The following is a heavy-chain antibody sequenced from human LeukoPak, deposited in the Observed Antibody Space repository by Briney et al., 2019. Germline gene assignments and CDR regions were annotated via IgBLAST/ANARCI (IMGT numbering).Heavy chain of an antibody. Sequence: GGSLRLSCGASGFIFSDYYMSWIRQAPGKGLEWISYISSSGTPKYYADSVKGRFTISRDNAKNSLYLQMNSLRAEDTAVYYCARSGYSYGLFDYWGQGTLVTVSS. V-gene: IGHV3-11*01. D-gene: IGHD5-18*01. CDR3: ARSGYSYGLFDY. J-gene: IGHJ4*02. CDR2: ISSSGTPK. CDR1: GFIFSDYY.